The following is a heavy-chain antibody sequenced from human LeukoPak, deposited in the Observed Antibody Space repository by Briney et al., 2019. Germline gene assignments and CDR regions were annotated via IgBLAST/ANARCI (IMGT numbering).Heavy chain of an antibody. Sequence: SGPTLVNFTQTLTLTCTFSGFSLSTSGMRVSWIRQPPGKALEWLARIDWDDDKFYSTSLKTRLTISKDTSKNQVVLTMTNMDPVDTATYYCARSPTKYCSGGSCYGAFDYWGQGTLVTVSS. V-gene: IGHV2-70*04. CDR3: ARSPTKYCSGGSCYGAFDY. D-gene: IGHD2-15*01. CDR1: GFSLSTSGMR. CDR2: IDWDDDK. J-gene: IGHJ4*02.